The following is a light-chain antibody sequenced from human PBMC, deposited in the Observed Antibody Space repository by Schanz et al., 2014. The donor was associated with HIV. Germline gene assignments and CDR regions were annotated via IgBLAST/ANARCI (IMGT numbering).Light chain of an antibody. V-gene: IGLV2-8*01. CDR3: CSFAGTIWV. CDR2: DVS. CDR1: SSDVGGYNY. J-gene: IGLJ3*02. Sequence: QSVLTQPPSASGSPGQSVTISCTGTSSDVGGYNYVSWYQQHPGKAPKLMIYDVSNRPSGVPDRFSGSKSGNTASLTICGLQAEDEADYYCCSFAGTIWVFGGGTKLTVL.